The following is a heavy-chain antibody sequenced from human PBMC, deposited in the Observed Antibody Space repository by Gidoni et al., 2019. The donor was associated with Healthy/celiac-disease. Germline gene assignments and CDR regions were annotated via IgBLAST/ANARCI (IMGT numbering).Heavy chain of an antibody. Sequence: QVQLVQYGAEVKKPGSSVKVSCKASGGTFSGYAISWVRQAPGQGLEWVGGIIPIFGTANYAQKFQDRVTITADESTITAYMELSSLRSEDTAVYYCARGGSSSWYSAGDAFDIWGQGTMVTVSS. CDR1: GGTFSGYA. J-gene: IGHJ3*02. CDR3: ARGGSSSWYSAGDAFDI. V-gene: IGHV1-69*01. CDR2: IIPIFGTA. D-gene: IGHD6-13*01.